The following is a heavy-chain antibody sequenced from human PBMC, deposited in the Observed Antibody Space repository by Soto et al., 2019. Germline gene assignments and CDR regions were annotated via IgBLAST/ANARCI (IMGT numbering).Heavy chain of an antibody. Sequence: AGGSLRLSCSASGFTFSSYAMHWVRQAPGKGLEYVSAISSNGGSTYYADSVKGRFTISRDNSKNTLYLQMSSLRAEDTAVYYCVKAAYDSSGYYYVKGYYYYGMDVWGQGTTVTVSS. CDR1: GFTFSSYA. CDR2: ISSNGGST. V-gene: IGHV3-64D*06. D-gene: IGHD3-22*01. CDR3: VKAAYDSSGYYYVKGYYYYGMDV. J-gene: IGHJ6*02.